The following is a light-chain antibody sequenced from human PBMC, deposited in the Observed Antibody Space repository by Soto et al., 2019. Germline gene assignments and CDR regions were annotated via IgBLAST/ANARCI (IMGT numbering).Light chain of an antibody. CDR1: HGTSSW. J-gene: IGKJ4*01. CDR3: QQANSFPLT. Sequence: DIQMTQSPSSVSASVGDRVSITCRASHGTSSWLAWYQQKPGRAPKLLIYTGSSLQSGVPSRFSGTGSETDFTLTISSLPHEDVATYYCQQANSFPLTFGGGTKVEIK. V-gene: IGKV1-12*01. CDR2: TGS.